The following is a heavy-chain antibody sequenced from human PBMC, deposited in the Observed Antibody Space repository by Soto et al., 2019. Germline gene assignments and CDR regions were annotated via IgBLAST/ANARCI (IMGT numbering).Heavy chain of an antibody. D-gene: IGHD1-26*01. J-gene: IGHJ3*02. V-gene: IGHV1-2*04. CDR3: ARSSSKRGSYLLFDI. Sequence: ASVNVSCKASGYTFTGYYMHWVRQAPGQGLEWMGWINPNSGGTNYAQKFQGWVTMTRDTSISTAYMELSRLRSDDTAVYYCARSSSKRGSYLLFDIWGQGTMVTVSS. CDR1: GYTFTGYY. CDR2: INPNSGGT.